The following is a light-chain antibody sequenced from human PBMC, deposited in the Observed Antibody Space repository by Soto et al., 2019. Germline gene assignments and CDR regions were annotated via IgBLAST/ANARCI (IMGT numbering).Light chain of an antibody. J-gene: IGKJ1*01. CDR3: QQTCSAPLT. CDR1: QTVSSY. V-gene: IGKV1-39*01. Sequence: DIQMTQSPASLSASVGDRVTITCRASQTVSSYLNWYQQKPGAAPKLLIYSASTLESGVPSRFSGSGFGTDYTLTISSLQPADFAVYYCQQTCSAPLTFGQGTKVDIE. CDR2: SAS.